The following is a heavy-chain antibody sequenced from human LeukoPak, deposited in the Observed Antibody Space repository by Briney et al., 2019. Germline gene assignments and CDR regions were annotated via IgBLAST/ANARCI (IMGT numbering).Heavy chain of an antibody. V-gene: IGHV4-39*01. J-gene: IGHJ4*02. CDR2: IYYSGST. D-gene: IGHD3-22*01. CDR3: ARRRYYYDSSGSDFDY. CDR1: GGSISSSSYY. Sequence: SETLSLTCTVSGGSISSSSYYWGWIRQPPGKGLEWIGSIYYSGSTYYNPSLKSRVTISVDTSKNQFSLKLISVTAADTAVYYCARRRYYYDSSGSDFDYWGQGTLVTVSS.